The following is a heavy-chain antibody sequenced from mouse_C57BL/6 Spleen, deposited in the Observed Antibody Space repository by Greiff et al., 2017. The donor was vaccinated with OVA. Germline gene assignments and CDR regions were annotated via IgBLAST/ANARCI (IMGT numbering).Heavy chain of an antibody. J-gene: IGHJ4*01. CDR3: ARDPSNPMDY. Sequence: EVILVESGGGLVKPGGSLKLSCAASGFTFSSYAMSWVRQTPEKRLEWVATISDGGSYTYYPDNVKGRFTISRDNAKNNLYLQMSHLKSEDTAMYYCARDPSNPMDYWGQGTSVTVSS. CDR2: ISDGGSYT. D-gene: IGHD2-5*01. V-gene: IGHV5-4*01. CDR1: GFTFSSYA.